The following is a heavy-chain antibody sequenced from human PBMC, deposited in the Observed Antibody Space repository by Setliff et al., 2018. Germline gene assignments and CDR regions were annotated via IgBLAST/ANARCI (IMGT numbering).Heavy chain of an antibody. CDR1: GGSFSSYA. CDR3: AGGQPLVRKYYYYMDV. CDR2: IIPAFTTA. D-gene: IGHD3-10*01. Sequence: SVKVSCKAPGGSFSSYAIIWVRQAPGQGLELMGGIIPAFTTANYAQKFQGRVTITADESTSTAYMELSSLGSEDTAVYYCAGGQPLVRKYYYYMDVWGKGTTVTVSS. J-gene: IGHJ6*03. V-gene: IGHV1-69*13.